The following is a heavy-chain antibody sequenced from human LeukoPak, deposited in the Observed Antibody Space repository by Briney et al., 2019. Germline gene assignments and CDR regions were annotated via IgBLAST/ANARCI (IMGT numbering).Heavy chain of an antibody. Sequence: SETLSLTCTVAGGSISSDAHYWDWIRQAPGKGLEWIGSLLYNGNTWYNPSLESRVTISADTSENQFSLRLTSVNAADTALYFCTRRGSGNGGTYAGMDVWGPGTSVTVSS. CDR1: GGSISSDAHY. D-gene: IGHD1-26*01. CDR2: LLYNGNT. V-gene: IGHV4-39*01. CDR3: TRRGSGNGGTYAGMDV. J-gene: IGHJ6*02.